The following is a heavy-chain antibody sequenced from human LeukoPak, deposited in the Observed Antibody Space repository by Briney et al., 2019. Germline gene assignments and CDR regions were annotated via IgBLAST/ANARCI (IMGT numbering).Heavy chain of an antibody. V-gene: IGHV1-46*01. CDR1: GYTFTSYY. D-gene: IGHD1-26*01. J-gene: IGHJ5*02. CDR2: INPSSGST. CDR3: ARDGVGATEAPQNWFDP. Sequence: ASVKVSCKASGYTFTSYYMHWVRQAPGQGLEWMGIINPSSGSTSYAQKFQGRVTMTRDMSTSTVYMELSSLRSEDTAAYYCARDGVGATEAPQNWFDPWGQGTLVTVSS.